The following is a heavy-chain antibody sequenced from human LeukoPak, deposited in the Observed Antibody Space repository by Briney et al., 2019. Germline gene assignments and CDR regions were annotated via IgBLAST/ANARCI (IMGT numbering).Heavy chain of an antibody. CDR2: IYYSGST. CDR3: ATDGRYVAVRNY. Sequence: PSETLSLTCTVSGGSISSSSYYWGWIRQPPGKGLEWIGGIYYSGSTYYNPSLKSRVTIPVDTSKNQFSLKLSSVTAADTAVYYCATDGRYVAVRNYWGQGTLVTVSS. V-gene: IGHV4-39*02. D-gene: IGHD6-19*01. J-gene: IGHJ4*02. CDR1: GGSISSSSYY.